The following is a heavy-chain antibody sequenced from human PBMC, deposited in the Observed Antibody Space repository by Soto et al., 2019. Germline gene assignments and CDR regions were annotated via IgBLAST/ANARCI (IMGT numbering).Heavy chain of an antibody. CDR1: GGSISRYF. J-gene: IGHJ5*02. CDR3: AHFSYLEWFDP. V-gene: IGHV4-59*01. CDR2: IFYTGST. Sequence: SETLSLTCTVSGGSISRYFWRWIRQSPGKGLECIGYIFYTGSTTYNPSLKSRVTISIDTSKNQFSLKLSSLTAADTAVYYCAHFSYLEWFDPWAQGALVTVSS. D-gene: IGHD3-16*02.